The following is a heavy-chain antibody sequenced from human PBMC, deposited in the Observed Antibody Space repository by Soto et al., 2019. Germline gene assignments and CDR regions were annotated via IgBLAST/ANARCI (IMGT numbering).Heavy chain of an antibody. J-gene: IGHJ4*02. Sequence: RLSCAVSGFTFSNAWMNWVRQAPGKGLEWVGRIKSDSDGGTTDYTAPVKGRFTISRDDSKNTLYLQMNSLKTEDTAVYYCATGLSTGPRWGQGTLVTVSS. CDR3: ATGLSTGPR. V-gene: IGHV3-15*07. CDR1: GFTFSNAW. CDR2: IKSDSDGGTT.